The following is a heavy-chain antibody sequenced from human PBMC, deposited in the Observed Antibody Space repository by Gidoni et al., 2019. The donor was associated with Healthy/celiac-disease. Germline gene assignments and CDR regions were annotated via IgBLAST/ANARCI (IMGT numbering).Heavy chain of an antibody. CDR3: ARGETVAETYYFDY. CDR1: GFPFSSYG. J-gene: IGHJ4*02. CDR2: IWYDGSNK. V-gene: IGHV3-33*01. D-gene: IGHD6-19*01. Sequence: QVQLVESGGGVVQPGRSLRLSCAASGFPFSSYGMHWVRQAPGKGLEWVAVIWYDGSNKYYADSVKGRFTISRDNSKNTLYLQMNSLRAEDTAVYYCARGETVAETYYFDYWGQGTLVTVSS.